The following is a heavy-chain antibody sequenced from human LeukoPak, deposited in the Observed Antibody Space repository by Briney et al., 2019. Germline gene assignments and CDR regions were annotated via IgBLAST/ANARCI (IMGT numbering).Heavy chain of an antibody. V-gene: IGHV1-18*01. D-gene: IGHD5-18*01. CDR3: ARDSDTHFDY. CDR1: GYTFSSYG. CDR2: ISAYNGNT. J-gene: IGHJ4*02. Sequence: AASVKVSCKASGYTFSSYGIAWVRQAPGQGLEWMGWISAYNGNTNYAQKLQGRVTMTTDTSTSTAYMELRSLRSDDTAVYYCARDSDTHFDYWGQGALVTVSS.